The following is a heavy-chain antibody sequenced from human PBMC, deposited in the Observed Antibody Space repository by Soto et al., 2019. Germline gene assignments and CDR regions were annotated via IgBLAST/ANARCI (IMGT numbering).Heavy chain of an antibody. J-gene: IGHJ6*03. CDR3: AGVKEETVLVRAALIDV. CDR2: IKQDGSEK. Sequence: EVQLVESGGGLVQPGGSLRLSCAASGFTFSSYWMSWVRQAPGKGLEWVANIKQDGSEKYYVDSVKGRFTISRDNAKNSLDLQMKSLRAEDTAVYYCAGVKEETVLVRAALIDVWGKGTTVTVSS. CDR1: GFTFSSYW. V-gene: IGHV3-7*01. D-gene: IGHD2-2*01.